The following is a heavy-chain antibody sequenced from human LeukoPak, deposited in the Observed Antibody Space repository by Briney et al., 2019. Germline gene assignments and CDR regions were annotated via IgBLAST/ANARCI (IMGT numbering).Heavy chain of an antibody. D-gene: IGHD2-15*01. J-gene: IGHJ4*02. Sequence: PGGSLRLSCATSGFTFSGAWLSWVRQVPGKGLEWVGRIKSDGATGYAAPVRGRFTISRDVSRATLYLEMNSLKTDDTAIYYCTTVTHFYLGGQGTLVTVSS. CDR1: GFTFSGAW. CDR3: TTVTHFYL. CDR2: IKSDGAT. V-gene: IGHV3-15*01.